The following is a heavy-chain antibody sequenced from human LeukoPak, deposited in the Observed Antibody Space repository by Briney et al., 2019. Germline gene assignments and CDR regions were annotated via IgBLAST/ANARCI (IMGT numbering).Heavy chain of an antibody. CDR3: TKDLRYYYADNHSEMDEHDY. Sequence: GGSLRLSCAASVFTFSSFGMHWVRQAPGQGLEWVAFKLYDGTNKYYADSVKGRFTISRDNSKNTLSLQMNSLRVEDTALYYCTKDLRYYYADNHSEMDEHDYWGQGTLVTVSS. CDR2: KLYDGTNK. J-gene: IGHJ4*02. V-gene: IGHV3-30*02. CDR1: VFTFSSFG. D-gene: IGHD4-23*01.